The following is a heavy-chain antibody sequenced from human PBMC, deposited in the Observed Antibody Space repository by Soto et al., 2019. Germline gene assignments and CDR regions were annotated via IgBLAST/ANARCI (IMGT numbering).Heavy chain of an antibody. J-gene: IGHJ5*02. CDR3: ARMETFGAVNWFDP. CDR1: GYSFTNND. D-gene: IGHD3-16*01. CDR2: MNPGSGDT. V-gene: IGHV1-8*01. Sequence: GASVKVSCKASGYSFTNNDVRWVRQATGQGLEWMGWMNPGSGDTGYAQKFQGRVTMTRDISIATAYMELSSLRSDDTAIYYCARMETFGAVNWFDPWGQGTLVTVSS.